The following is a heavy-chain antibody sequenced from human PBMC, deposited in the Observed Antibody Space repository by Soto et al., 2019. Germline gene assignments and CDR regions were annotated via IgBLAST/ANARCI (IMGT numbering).Heavy chain of an antibody. CDR1: GFSFSDARMG. CDR3: AREYIGSDCYHAAVHI. V-gene: IGHV2-26*01. J-gene: IGHJ3*02. Sequence: QVTLKESGPVLVKPTETLTLTCTVSGFSFSDARMGVSWIRQPPGKALEWLAHLFSDDAKSYSTSLKSRLTISKDPSTNQVVLTMTRVDPADTATYFCAREYIGSDCYHAAVHIWGLGTRVTVSS. D-gene: IGHD2-21*02. CDR2: LFSDDAK.